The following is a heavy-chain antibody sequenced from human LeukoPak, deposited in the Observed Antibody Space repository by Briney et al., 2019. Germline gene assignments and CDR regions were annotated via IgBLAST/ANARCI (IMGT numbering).Heavy chain of an antibody. D-gene: IGHD5-24*01. CDR1: GGSFSGYY. J-gene: IGHJ5*02. CDR3: ASREMATISWFDP. Sequence: SETLSLTCAVYGGSFSGYYWSWIRQPPGKGLEWIGEINHSGSTNYNPSLKSRVTISVDTSKNRFSLKLSSVTAADTAVYYCASREMATISWFDPWGQGTLVTVSS. CDR2: INHSGST. V-gene: IGHV4-34*01.